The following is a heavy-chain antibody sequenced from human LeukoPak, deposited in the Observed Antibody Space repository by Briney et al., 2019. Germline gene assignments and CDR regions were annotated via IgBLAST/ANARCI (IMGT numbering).Heavy chain of an antibody. J-gene: IGHJ3*02. CDR2: INPNSGGT. CDR3: ARVFDFGDNGDDAFDT. D-gene: IGHD4-17*01. V-gene: IGHV1-2*04. CDR1: GYTFTGYY. Sequence: ASAKVSCKASGYTFTGYYVHWVRQAPGQGLEWMGWINPNSGGTNYAQKFQGWVTMTRDTSISTAYMELSGLRSDDTAVYYCARVFDFGDNGDDAFDTWGQGTLVTVSS.